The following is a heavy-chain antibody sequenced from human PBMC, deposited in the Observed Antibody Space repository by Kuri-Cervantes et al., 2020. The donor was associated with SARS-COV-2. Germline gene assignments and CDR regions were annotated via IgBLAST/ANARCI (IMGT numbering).Heavy chain of an antibody. J-gene: IGHJ4*02. CDR1: GGSISSYY. V-gene: IGHV4-59*01. CDR2: IYYSGST. D-gene: IGHD1-7*01. CDR3: ARGGNYEDFDY. Sequence: SETLSLTCTVSGGSISSYYWSWIRQPPGKGLEWIGYIYYSGSTNYNPSLKSRVTISVDTSKNQFSLKLSSVTAADTAVYYCARGGNYEDFDYWGQGTLVTVSS.